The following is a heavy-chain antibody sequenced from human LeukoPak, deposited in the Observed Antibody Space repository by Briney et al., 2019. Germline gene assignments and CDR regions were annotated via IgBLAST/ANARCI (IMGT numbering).Heavy chain of an antibody. CDR3: ARDYSYYYGSGTYYNTAGGY. V-gene: IGHV1-46*01. D-gene: IGHD3-10*01. CDR2: INPSGGIT. CDR1: GYTFTSYY. Sequence: PGASVKVSCKAFGYTFTSYYMRWVRQAPGQGLEWMGIINPSGGITNYAQKFQGRVTMTRDTSTSTVYMELSSLRSEDTAVYYCARDYSYYYGSGTYYNTAGGYWGQGTLVTVSS. J-gene: IGHJ4*02.